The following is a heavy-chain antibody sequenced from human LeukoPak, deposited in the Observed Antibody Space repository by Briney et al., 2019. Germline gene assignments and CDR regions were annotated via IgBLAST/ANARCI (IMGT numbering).Heavy chain of an antibody. CDR1: GFTFSSYW. Sequence: GGSLRLSCAASGFTFSSYWMSWVRQAPGKGLEWVANIKQDGSEKYYVDSVKGRFTISRDNAKNSLYLQMNSLRAEDTAVYYCANGLRFLEWLLPFDYWGQGTLVTVSS. CDR3: ANGLRFLEWLLPFDY. J-gene: IGHJ4*02. V-gene: IGHV3-7*01. D-gene: IGHD3-3*01. CDR2: IKQDGSEK.